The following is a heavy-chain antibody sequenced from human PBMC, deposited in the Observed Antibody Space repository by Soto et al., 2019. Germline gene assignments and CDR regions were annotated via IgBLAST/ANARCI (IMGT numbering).Heavy chain of an antibody. Sequence: GASVKVSCKASGYTFTGYYMHWVRQAPGQGLEWMGWINPNSGGTNYAQKFQGWVTMTRDTSISTAYMELSRLRSDDTAVYYCARDLFQPSRYCSGGSCYSGENYFDYWGQGTLVTVSS. CDR3: ARDLFQPSRYCSGGSCYSGENYFDY. D-gene: IGHD2-15*01. V-gene: IGHV1-2*04. CDR1: GYTFTGYY. J-gene: IGHJ4*02. CDR2: INPNSGGT.